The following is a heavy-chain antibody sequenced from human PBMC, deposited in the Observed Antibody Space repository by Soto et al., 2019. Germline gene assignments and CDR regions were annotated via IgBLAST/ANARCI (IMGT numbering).Heavy chain of an antibody. J-gene: IGHJ4*02. CDR1: GYTFTSSS. CDR3: ATVWNYYDSSGYSFYYFDY. D-gene: IGHD3-22*01. CDR2: FDPEDGET. V-gene: IGHV1-24*01. Sequence: ASVKASCKASGYTFTSSSISWVRQAPGKGLEWMGGFDPEDGETIYAQKFQGRVTMTEDTSTDTAYMELSSLRSEDTAVYYCATVWNYYDSSGYSFYYFDYWGQGTLVTVSS.